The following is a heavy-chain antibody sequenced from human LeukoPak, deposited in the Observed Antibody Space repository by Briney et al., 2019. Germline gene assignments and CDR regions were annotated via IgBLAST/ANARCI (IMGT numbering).Heavy chain of an antibody. D-gene: IGHD1-26*01. CDR2: INPNSGNT. Sequence: ASVKVSCKASGYTFTDYYINWVRQAPGQGLEWMGWINPNSGNTGYAQKFQGRVTITRNTSISTAYMELSSLRSEDTAVYYCARGMSGRQLDFDYWGQGTLVTVSS. CDR1: GYTFTDYY. CDR3: ARGMSGRQLDFDY. V-gene: IGHV1-8*03. J-gene: IGHJ4*02.